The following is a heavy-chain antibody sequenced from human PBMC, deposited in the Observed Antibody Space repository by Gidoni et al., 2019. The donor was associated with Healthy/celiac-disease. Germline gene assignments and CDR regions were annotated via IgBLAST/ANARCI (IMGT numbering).Heavy chain of an antibody. CDR2: IYSGGST. V-gene: IGHV3-53*01. D-gene: IGHD3-10*01. CDR1: GFTVSSNY. Sequence: EVQLVESGGGLIQPGGSLRLSCAASGFTVSSNYMSWVRQAPGKGLEWVSVIYSGGSTYYADSVKGRFTISRDNSKNTLYLQMNSLRAEDTAVYYCAKFGRPRTIYYFDYWGQGTLVTVSS. CDR3: AKFGRPRTIYYFDY. J-gene: IGHJ4*02.